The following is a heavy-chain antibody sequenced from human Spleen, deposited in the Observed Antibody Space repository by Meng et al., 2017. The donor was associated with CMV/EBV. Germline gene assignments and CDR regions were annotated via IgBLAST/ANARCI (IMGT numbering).Heavy chain of an antibody. V-gene: IGHV4-39*07. D-gene: IGHD2-2*01. CDR3: ARDSRVLGMDV. Sequence: SETLSLTCTVSGGSISSSSYYWGCIRQPPGKGLEWIGSIYYSGGTYYNPSLKSRVTMSVDTSKNQFSLNLSSVTAADTAVYYCARDSRVLGMDVWGQGTTVTVSS. J-gene: IGHJ6*02. CDR1: GGSISSSSYY. CDR2: IYYSGGT.